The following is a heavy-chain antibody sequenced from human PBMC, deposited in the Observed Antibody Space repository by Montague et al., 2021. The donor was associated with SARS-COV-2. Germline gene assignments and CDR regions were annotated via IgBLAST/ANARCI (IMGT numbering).Heavy chain of an antibody. D-gene: IGHD3-16*02. CDR2: FSYSATS. CDR3: ARLGLTLGGVIGIRYYLDF. Sequence: SETLSLTCTFSGASSSTKNYYWGWLRQPPGKGLEWIGSFSYSATSYSNPSLKSRVTMSVDTSRNQLPLNLSSVTVADTAVYYCARLGLTLGGVIGIRYYLDFWGQGTLVTVSP. CDR1: GASSSTKNYY. V-gene: IGHV4-39*01. J-gene: IGHJ4*02.